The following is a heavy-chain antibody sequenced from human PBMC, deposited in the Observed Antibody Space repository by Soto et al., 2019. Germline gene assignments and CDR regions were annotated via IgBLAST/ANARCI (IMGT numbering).Heavy chain of an antibody. V-gene: IGHV3-30-3*01. Sequence: AGGSLRLSCAASGFTFSNYAVHWVRQAPGKGLEWVTVISNDGSDKYSADSVKGRFTISRDNFKKTVFLQMNTLRAEDTAVYYCARGYASGRLYYYAMDVWGQGTTVTVSS. J-gene: IGHJ6*02. CDR3: ARGYASGRLYYYAMDV. CDR2: ISNDGSDK. D-gene: IGHD3-16*01. CDR1: GFTFSNYA.